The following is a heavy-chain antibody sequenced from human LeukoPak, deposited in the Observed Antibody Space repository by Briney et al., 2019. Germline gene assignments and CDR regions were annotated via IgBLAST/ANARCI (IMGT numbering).Heavy chain of an antibody. CDR2: ISWNSGSI. D-gene: IGHD3-22*01. J-gene: IGHJ4*02. CDR1: GFTFDDYA. V-gene: IGHV3-9*01. CDR3: ATRDSSGTYYFDY. Sequence: PGGSLRLSCAASGFTFDDYAMHWVRQAPGKGLEWVSGISWNSGSIGYADSVKGRFTISRDNAKNSLYLQMNSLRAEDTAVYYCATRDSSGTYYFDYWGQGTLVTVSS.